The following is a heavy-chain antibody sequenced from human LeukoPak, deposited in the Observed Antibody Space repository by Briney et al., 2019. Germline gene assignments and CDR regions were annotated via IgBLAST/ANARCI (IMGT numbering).Heavy chain of an antibody. V-gene: IGHV3-7*01. J-gene: IGHJ4*02. CDR2: IKQGGSEK. CDR3: ARGPSYGDRSDFLDY. Sequence: GGSLRLSCAASGFTFSSHWMSYVRQAPGKGLEWVADIKQGGSEKYYVDSVKGRFTISRDNGKNSLYLQMNNLRAEDTAVYYCARGPSYGDRSDFLDYWGQGTLVTVSS. D-gene: IGHD4/OR15-4a*01. CDR1: GFTFSSHW.